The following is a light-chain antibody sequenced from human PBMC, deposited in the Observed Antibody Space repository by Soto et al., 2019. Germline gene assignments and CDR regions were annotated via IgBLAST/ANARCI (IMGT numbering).Light chain of an antibody. CDR1: SSDVGAYNY. J-gene: IGLJ2*01. CDR3: CSYAGSYTLI. V-gene: IGLV2-11*01. Sequence: QSALTQPRSVSGSPGQSVTISCTGTSSDVGAYNYVAWYQQHPGRAPELMIYDVSKRPSGVPDRFSGSKSAYTASLTISGLQAEDEADYYCCSYAGSYTLIFGGGTKLTVL. CDR2: DVS.